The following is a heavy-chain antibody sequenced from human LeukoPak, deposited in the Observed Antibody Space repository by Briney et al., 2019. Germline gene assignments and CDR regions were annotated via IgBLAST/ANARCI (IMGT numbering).Heavy chain of an antibody. CDR1: GLTFSNYA. CDR2: ISGSGGST. Sequence: GGSLRLSCATSGLTFSNYAINWVRQAPGKGLEWVSAISGSGGSTYYADPVKGRITISRDNSKNTLYLQMNSLRAEDTAVYYCARGCGGDCYSPDYWGQGTLVTVSS. J-gene: IGHJ4*02. D-gene: IGHD2-21*02. V-gene: IGHV3-23*01. CDR3: ARGCGGDCYSPDY.